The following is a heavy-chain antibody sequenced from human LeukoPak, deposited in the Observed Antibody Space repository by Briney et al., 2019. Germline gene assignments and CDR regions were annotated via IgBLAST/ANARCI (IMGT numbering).Heavy chain of an antibody. D-gene: IGHD2-21*02. CDR2: IIPILGIP. CDR3: ATEAIVVVTARDYWYFDL. CDR1: GGTFSSYA. J-gene: IGHJ2*01. Sequence: SVKVSCKASGGTFSSYAISWVRQAPGHGLEWMGRIIPILGIPNYAQKFQGRVTITAYKSTTTAYMELSSLRSEDTAVYYCATEAIVVVTARDYWYFDLWGRGTLVTVSS. V-gene: IGHV1-69*04.